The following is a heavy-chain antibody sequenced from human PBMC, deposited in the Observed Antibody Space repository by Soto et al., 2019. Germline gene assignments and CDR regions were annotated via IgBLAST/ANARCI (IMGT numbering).Heavy chain of an antibody. CDR1: GGSISSRTT. CDR3: ARDKITGLFDY. J-gene: IGHJ4*02. CDR2: IYHSGST. D-gene: IGHD2-8*02. Sequence: SETLSLTCAVSGGSISSRTTWSWVRQPPGKGLEWIGEIYHSGSTNYNPSLKSRVTISVDKSKNQFSLKLSSVTAADTAVYYCARDKITGLFDYWGQGTLVTVS. V-gene: IGHV4-4*02.